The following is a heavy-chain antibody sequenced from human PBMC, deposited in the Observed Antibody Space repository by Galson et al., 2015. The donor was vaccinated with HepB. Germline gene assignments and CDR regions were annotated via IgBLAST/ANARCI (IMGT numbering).Heavy chain of an antibody. J-gene: IGHJ4*02. CDR3: ARVACVSGDCYADY. CDR2: IYYSGST. V-gene: IGHV4-61*01. Sequence: LSLTCTVSGGSVSSVTYFWSWIRQPPGKRLEWIGYIYYSGSTNYNPSLKNRLTISVDTSKNQFSLKLSSVTAADTALYYCARVACVSGDCYADYRGQGTLVTVSS. CDR1: GGSVSSVTYF. D-gene: IGHD2-21*02.